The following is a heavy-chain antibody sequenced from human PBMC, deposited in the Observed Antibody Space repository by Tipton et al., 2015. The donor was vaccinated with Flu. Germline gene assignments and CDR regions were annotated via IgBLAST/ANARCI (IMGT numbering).Heavy chain of an antibody. Sequence: TLSLTCTVSSGSIGSYYWNWIRQPPGKGLEWIGYIYNSEYTKYNPSLESRVTISADSSKKQFSLHLRSVTAADTAVYYCARDPSLGMPDYFDYWGQGTLVTASS. V-gene: IGHV4-59*12. CDR1: SGSIGSYY. J-gene: IGHJ4*02. CDR2: IYNSEYT. D-gene: IGHD2-2*01. CDR3: ARDPSLGMPDYFDY.